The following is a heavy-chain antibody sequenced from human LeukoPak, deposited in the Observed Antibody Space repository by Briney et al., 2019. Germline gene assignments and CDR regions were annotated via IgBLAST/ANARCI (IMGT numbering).Heavy chain of an antibody. CDR3: ARDTSIFGVVIIFDY. J-gene: IGHJ4*02. D-gene: IGHD3-3*01. V-gene: IGHV3-7*01. Sequence: PGGSLRLSCAASGFTFSSYWMSWVRQAPGKGLEWVANIKQDGSEKYYVDSVKGRFTISRDNAKNSLYLQMNSLRDDDTAVYYCARDTSIFGVVIIFDYWGQGTLVTVSS. CDR2: IKQDGSEK. CDR1: GFTFSSYW.